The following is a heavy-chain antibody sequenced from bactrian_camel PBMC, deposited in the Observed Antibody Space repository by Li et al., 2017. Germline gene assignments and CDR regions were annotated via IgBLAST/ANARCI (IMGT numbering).Heavy chain of an antibody. D-gene: IGHD2*01. Sequence: VQLVESGGGSVQAGGSLRLSCTASGFTFGDSDMGWFRQAPGRGLECVSGISWSGDSTNYANSVKGRFTVSRDNAKKTVYLQMHGLKPEDTAVYYCANVVVPRDYWGQGTQVTVS. V-gene: IGHV3-1*01. CDR3: ANVVVPRDY. CDR2: ISWSGDST. CDR1: GFTFGDSD. J-gene: IGHJ4*01.